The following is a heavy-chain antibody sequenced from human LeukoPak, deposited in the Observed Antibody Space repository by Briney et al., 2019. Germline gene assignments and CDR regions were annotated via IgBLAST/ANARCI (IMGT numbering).Heavy chain of an antibody. CDR3: ARWELYSYGDAFDI. CDR2: IYYSGST. CDR1: GGSISSSSYY. Sequence: PSETLSLTCTVSGGSISSSSYYWGWIRQPPGKGLEWVGSIYYSGSTYYNPSLKSRVTISVDTSKNQFSLKLSSVTAADTAVYYCARWELYSYGDAFDIWGQGTMVTVSS. V-gene: IGHV4-39*07. D-gene: IGHD5-18*01. J-gene: IGHJ3*02.